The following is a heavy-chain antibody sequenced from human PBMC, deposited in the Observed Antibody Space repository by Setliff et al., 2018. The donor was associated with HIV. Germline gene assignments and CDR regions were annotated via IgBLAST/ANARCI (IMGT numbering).Heavy chain of an antibody. CDR3: ARSGALATSTWSPFDY. CDR1: GFNVTSNY. V-gene: IGHV4-34*08. CDR2: INHSGST. D-gene: IGHD6-19*01. J-gene: IGHJ4*01. Sequence: SETLRLSCATSGFNVTSNYMNWVRQPPGKGLEWIGEINHSGSTTYNPSLKSRVTISVDTSKNQFSLKLSAVTAADTALYYCARSGALATSTWSPFDYWGHGNQVTVSS.